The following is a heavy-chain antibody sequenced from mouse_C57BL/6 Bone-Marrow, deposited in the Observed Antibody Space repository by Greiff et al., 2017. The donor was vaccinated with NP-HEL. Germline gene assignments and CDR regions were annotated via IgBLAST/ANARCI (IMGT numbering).Heavy chain of an antibody. Sequence: QVQLQQPGAELVRPGTSVKLSCKASGYTFTSYWMHWVKQRPGQGLEWIGVIDPSDSYTNYNHKFKGKATLTVDTSSSTAYMQLSSLTSEDSAVYYCARSSLYWYFDVWGTGTTVTVSS. CDR3: ARSSLYWYFDV. D-gene: IGHD1-1*01. CDR2: IDPSDSYT. J-gene: IGHJ1*03. V-gene: IGHV1-59*01. CDR1: GYTFTSYW.